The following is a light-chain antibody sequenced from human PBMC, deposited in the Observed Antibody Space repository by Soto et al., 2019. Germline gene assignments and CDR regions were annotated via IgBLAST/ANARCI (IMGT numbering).Light chain of an antibody. Sequence: DIQMTQSPSSLSASVGDRVTITCRASQSISSYLNWYQQKPGKAPKLLIYAASSLQSGVPSRFSGIGSGTDFTLTISSMTPEDFATYYCQQSYSPRTFGQGTKVDIK. V-gene: IGKV1-39*01. CDR1: QSISSY. J-gene: IGKJ1*01. CDR3: QQSYSPRT. CDR2: AAS.